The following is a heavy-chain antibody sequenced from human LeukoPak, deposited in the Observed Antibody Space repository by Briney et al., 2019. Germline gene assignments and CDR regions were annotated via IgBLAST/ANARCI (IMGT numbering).Heavy chain of an antibody. V-gene: IGHV4-59*01. Sequence: SETLSLTCTVSGGSISSYYWSWIRQPPGKGLEWIGYIYYSGSTNYNPSLKSRVTISVDTSKNQFSLKLSSVTAADTAVYYCARGGYCSGGSCYYYYYYMDVWGKGTTVTVSS. CDR2: IYYSGST. J-gene: IGHJ6*03. D-gene: IGHD2-15*01. CDR3: ARGGYCSGGSCYYYYYYMDV. CDR1: GGSISSYY.